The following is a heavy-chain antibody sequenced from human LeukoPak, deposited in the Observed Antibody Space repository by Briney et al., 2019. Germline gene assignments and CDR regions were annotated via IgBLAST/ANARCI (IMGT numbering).Heavy chain of an antibody. D-gene: IGHD3-10*01. CDR1: GGSISSYY. CDR2: IYYSGST. V-gene: IGHV4-39*07. Sequence: PSETLSLTCSVSGGSISSYYWGWIRQPPGKGLEWIGSIYYSGSTYYNPSLKSRVTISVDTSKNQFSLKLSSVTAADTAVYYCATGITMVRGAWADYWGQGTLVTVSS. J-gene: IGHJ4*02. CDR3: ATGITMVRGAWADY.